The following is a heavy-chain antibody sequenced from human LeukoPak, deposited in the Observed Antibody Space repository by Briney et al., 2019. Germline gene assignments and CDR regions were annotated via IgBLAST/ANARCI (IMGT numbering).Heavy chain of an antibody. CDR3: ARFGYVAAVDV. Sequence: GGSLRLSCAASGFSFSAYWMTWVRQAPGTGLEWVANINPAGSETYYVDPVKGRFSISRDNAKNLVYLQINSLRAEDTAVYHCARFGYVAAVDVWGQGTPVTVSS. CDR2: INPAGSET. V-gene: IGHV3-7*01. CDR1: GFSFSAYW. J-gene: IGHJ4*02. D-gene: IGHD2-15*01.